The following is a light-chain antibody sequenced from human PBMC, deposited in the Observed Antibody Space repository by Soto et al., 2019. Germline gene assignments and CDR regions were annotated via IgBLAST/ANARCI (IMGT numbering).Light chain of an antibody. V-gene: IGKV3-20*01. Sequence: EIVLTQSPCTLSLSPVEIATLSSMSSQSVSSSYLAWYQQKPGQAPRLLIYDASNRATGIPARFSGSGSGTDFTLTISSLEPEDFATYYCQQYSTYPWTFGQGTKVDNK. CDR1: QSVSSSY. J-gene: IGKJ1*01. CDR2: DAS. CDR3: QQYSTYPWT.